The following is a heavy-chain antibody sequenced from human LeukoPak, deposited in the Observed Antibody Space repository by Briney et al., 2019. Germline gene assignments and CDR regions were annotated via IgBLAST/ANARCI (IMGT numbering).Heavy chain of an antibody. CDR2: FYYTGTT. CDR1: DYSISSGFH. J-gene: IGHJ5*02. V-gene: IGHV4-38-2*02. Sequence: ASETLSLTCTVSDYSISSGFHWSWIRQPPGKGLEWIGNFYYTGTTSYNPSLKSRVTISVDTSKNHFSLKLSSVTAADTAVYFCVRGVEHWGQGTLVTVSS. CDR3: VRGVEH.